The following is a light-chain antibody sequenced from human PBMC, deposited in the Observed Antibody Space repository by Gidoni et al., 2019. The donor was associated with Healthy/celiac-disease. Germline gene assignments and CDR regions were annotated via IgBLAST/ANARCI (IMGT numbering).Light chain of an antibody. Sequence: QSSLTQPPSASGSPGQSVTISCTGTSSDVGGYNYVSWYQQQPGKAPKLMIYEVSKRPSGVPDRFSGSKSGNTASLTVSVLQVEDEADYYCSSYAGSNNLVFGGGTKLTVL. V-gene: IGLV2-8*01. CDR1: SSDVGGYNY. CDR2: EVS. CDR3: SSYAGSNNLV. J-gene: IGLJ2*01.